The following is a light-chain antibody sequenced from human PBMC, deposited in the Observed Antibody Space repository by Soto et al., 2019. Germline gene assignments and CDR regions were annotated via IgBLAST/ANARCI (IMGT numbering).Light chain of an antibody. CDR2: YDS. J-gene: IGLJ2*01. Sequence: SYELTQPPSVSVAPGETARISCGGNNAGSRSVHWYQQKPGQAPFLVIYYDSDRPSGIPERFSGANSGNTATLIISRVEGGDEADYYCQVWEATGDQVVFGGGTKLTVL. CDR1: NAGSRS. V-gene: IGLV3-21*01. CDR3: QVWEATGDQVV.